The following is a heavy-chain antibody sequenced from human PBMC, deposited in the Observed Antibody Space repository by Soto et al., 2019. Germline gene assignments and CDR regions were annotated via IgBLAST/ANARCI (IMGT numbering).Heavy chain of an antibody. Sequence: QVQLVQSGAEVKKPGASVKVSCKASGYTFISYGISWVRQAPGQGLEWMGWVSADSGNTNYAQKLQGRVTMTTDTSTSTAYMELRSLKSDDTAMYYCARRPPFSYGNYVTYYFDSWDQGTLVTVSS. J-gene: IGHJ4*02. CDR1: GYTFISYG. CDR2: VSADSGNT. V-gene: IGHV1-18*01. CDR3: ARRPPFSYGNYVTYYFDS. D-gene: IGHD3-16*01.